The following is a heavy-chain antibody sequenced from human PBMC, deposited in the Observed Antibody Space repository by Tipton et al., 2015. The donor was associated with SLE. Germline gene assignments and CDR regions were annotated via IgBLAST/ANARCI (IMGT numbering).Heavy chain of an antibody. CDR1: GGSISSGSYY. V-gene: IGHV4-61*09. Sequence: TLSLTCTVSGGSISSGSYYWSWIRQPAGKGLEWIGHIYTSGSTNYNPSLKSRVTISVGTSKNPFSLKLSSVTAADTAVYYCARDSSSWSFYGMDVWGQGTTVTVSS. CDR2: IYTSGST. D-gene: IGHD6-13*01. CDR3: ARDSSSWSFYGMDV. J-gene: IGHJ6*02.